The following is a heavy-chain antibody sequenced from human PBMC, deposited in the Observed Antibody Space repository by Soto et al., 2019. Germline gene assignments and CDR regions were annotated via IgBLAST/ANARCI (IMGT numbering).Heavy chain of an antibody. CDR1: GYTLTSYY. CDR3: ARDGFRGKRFNWFDP. Sequence: ASVKVSCKASGYTLTSYYMHWVRQAPGQGLEWMVIINPSGGSTSYAQKLQGRVTMTREASTSTVYMELSSLRSEDTGVDYCARDGFRGKRFNWFDPLVLVKLVTVS. J-gene: IGHJ5*02. D-gene: IGHD3-10*01. CDR2: INPSGGST. V-gene: IGHV1-46*01.